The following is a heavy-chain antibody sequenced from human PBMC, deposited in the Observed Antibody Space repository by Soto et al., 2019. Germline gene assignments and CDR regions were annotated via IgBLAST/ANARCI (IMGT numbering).Heavy chain of an antibody. CDR2: IYYSGST. V-gene: IGHV4-30-4*01. Sequence: SETLSLTCTVSGGSISSGDYYWSWIRQPPGKGLEWIGYIYYSGSTYYNPSLKSRVTISVDTSKNQFSLQLNSVTPEDTAVYYCARDLGFGELFLDYWGQGTLVTVSS. CDR1: GGSISSGDYY. CDR3: ARDLGFGELFLDY. D-gene: IGHD3-10*01. J-gene: IGHJ4*02.